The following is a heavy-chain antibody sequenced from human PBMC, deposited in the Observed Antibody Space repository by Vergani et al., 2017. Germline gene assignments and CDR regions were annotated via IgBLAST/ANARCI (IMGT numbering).Heavy chain of an antibody. V-gene: IGHV4-59*01. J-gene: IGHJ6*02. D-gene: IGHD5-12*01. CDR3: ARRSQSRYETYYYYGMDV. Sequence: QVQLQESGPGLVKPSETLSLTCTVSGGSISSYYWSWIRQPPGKGLEWIGYIYYSGSTNYNPSLKSLVTISVDTSKNQFSLKLSSVTAADTAVYYCARRSQSRYETYYYYGMDVWGQGTTVTVSS. CDR1: GGSISSYY. CDR2: IYYSGST.